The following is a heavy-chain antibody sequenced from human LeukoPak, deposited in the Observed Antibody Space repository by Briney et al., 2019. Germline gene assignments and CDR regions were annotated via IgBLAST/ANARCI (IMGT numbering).Heavy chain of an antibody. Sequence: GGSLRLSCAASGFTFSSYSMNWVRQAPGKGLEWVSSISISSSYIYYADSVKGRFTISRDNAKNSLYLQMNGLRAEDTAVYYCARTPTPYCGGDCYDFDYWGQGTLVTVSS. CDR1: GFTFSSYS. J-gene: IGHJ4*02. CDR2: ISISSSYI. D-gene: IGHD2-21*02. V-gene: IGHV3-21*01. CDR3: ARTPTPYCGGDCYDFDY.